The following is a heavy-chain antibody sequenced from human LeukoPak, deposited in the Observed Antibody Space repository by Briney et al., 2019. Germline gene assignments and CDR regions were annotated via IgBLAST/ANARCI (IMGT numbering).Heavy chain of an antibody. V-gene: IGHV3-30*18. CDR1: GLTFSNYG. Sequence: GGSLRLSCAASGLTFSNYGMHWVRQAPGKGLEWVAVISYDGSNKYYADSVKGRFTISRDNSKNTLYLQMNSLRAEDTAVYYCAKDGLRLVRFFDYWGQGTLVTVSS. J-gene: IGHJ4*02. D-gene: IGHD6-19*01. CDR2: ISYDGSNK. CDR3: AKDGLRLVRFFDY.